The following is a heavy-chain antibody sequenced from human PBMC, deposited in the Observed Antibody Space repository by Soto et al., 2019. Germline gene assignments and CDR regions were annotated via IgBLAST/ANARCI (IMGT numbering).Heavy chain of an antibody. CDR3: AKDFTHPFDY. V-gene: IGHV1-3*01. Sequence: ASVKVSCKASGYTLTSYAMHWVRQAPGQRLEWMGWINAGNGNTKYSQKFQGRVTITRDTSASTAYMELSSLRSEDTLHLYYCAKDFTHPFDYWGQGTVVTVSS. CDR1: GYTLTSYA. J-gene: IGHJ4*02. CDR2: INAGNGNT.